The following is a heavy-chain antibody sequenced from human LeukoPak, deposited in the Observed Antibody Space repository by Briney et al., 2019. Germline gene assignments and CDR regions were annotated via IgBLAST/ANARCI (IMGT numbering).Heavy chain of an antibody. CDR3: AKDMGRGYTHPDY. V-gene: IGHV3-43*01. D-gene: IGHD5-18*01. J-gene: IGHJ4*02. CDR2: ISWDGGST. CDR1: GFTFDDYT. Sequence: GGSLRLSCAASGFTFDDYTMHWVRQAPGKGLEWVSLISWDGGSTYYADSVKGRFTISRDNSKNSLYLQMNSLRTEDTALYYCAKDMGRGYTHPDYWGQGTLVTVSS.